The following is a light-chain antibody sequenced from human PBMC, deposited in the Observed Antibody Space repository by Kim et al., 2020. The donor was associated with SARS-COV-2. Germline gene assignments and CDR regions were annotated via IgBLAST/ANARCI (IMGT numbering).Light chain of an antibody. CDR3: QQYNNFPYT. CDR1: RDIYNY. J-gene: IGKJ2*01. CDR2: DAS. V-gene: IGKV1-33*01. Sequence: SASVGDRVTITCRASRDIYNYLNWYQQKPGKAPKLLIYDASNLETGVPSRFSGRGSGTDFTFTISSLQPEDFATYYCQQYNNFPYTFGQGTKLEI.